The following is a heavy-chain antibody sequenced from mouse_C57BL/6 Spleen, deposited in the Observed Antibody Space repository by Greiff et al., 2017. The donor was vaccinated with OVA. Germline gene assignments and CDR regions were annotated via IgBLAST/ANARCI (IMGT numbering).Heavy chain of an antibody. CDR3: ARDLDYYGSNYAMDY. CDR2: ISDGGSYT. CDR1: GFTFSSYA. V-gene: IGHV5-4*01. D-gene: IGHD1-1*01. Sequence: EVQLQESGGGLVKPGGSLKLSCAASGFTFSSYAMSWVRQTPEKRLEWVATISDGGSYTYYPDNVKGRFTISRDNAKNNLYLQMSHLKSEDTAMYYCARDLDYYGSNYAMDYWGQGTSVTVSS. J-gene: IGHJ4*01.